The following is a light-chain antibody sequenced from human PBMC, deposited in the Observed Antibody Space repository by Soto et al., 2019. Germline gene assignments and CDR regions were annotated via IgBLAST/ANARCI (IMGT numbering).Light chain of an antibody. V-gene: IGLV3-27*01. J-gene: IGLJ2*01. CDR2: KDS. CDR3: YSAADKNVV. Sequence: SSELTQPSSVSVSPGQTARITCSGDVLAKKYARWFQQKPGQAPVLVIYKDSERPSGIPERFSGSSSGTTVTLTISGAQVEDEADYYCYSAADKNVVFGGGTKLTVL. CDR1: VLAKKY.